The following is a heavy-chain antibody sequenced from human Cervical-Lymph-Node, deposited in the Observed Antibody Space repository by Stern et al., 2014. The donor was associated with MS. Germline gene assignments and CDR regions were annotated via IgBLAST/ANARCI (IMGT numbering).Heavy chain of an antibody. Sequence: EVQLVESGGGLVNPGGSLRLSFAASGFTFSSYSMNWVRQAPGKGLGWVSSISSSSSYIYYADSVKGRFTISRDNAKNSLYLQMNSLRAEDTAVYYCARDWVGYYSDWGQGTLVTVSS. D-gene: IGHD3-3*01. J-gene: IGHJ4*02. V-gene: IGHV3-21*01. CDR3: ARDWVGYYSD. CDR1: GFTFSSYS. CDR2: ISSSSSYI.